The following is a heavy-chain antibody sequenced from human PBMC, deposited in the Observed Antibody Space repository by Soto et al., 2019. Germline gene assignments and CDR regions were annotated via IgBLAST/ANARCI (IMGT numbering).Heavy chain of an antibody. J-gene: IGHJ4*02. D-gene: IGHD3-22*01. V-gene: IGHV5-10-1*01. CDR2: IDPSDSQT. CDR1: GYSFAGYW. Sequence: GESLKISCKGSGYSFAGYWITWVRQKPGKGLEWMGRIDPSDSQTYYSPSFRGHVTISATKSITTVFLQWSSLRASDTAMYYCARQIYDSDTGPNFQYYFDSWGQGTPVTVSS. CDR3: ARQIYDSDTGPNFQYYFDS.